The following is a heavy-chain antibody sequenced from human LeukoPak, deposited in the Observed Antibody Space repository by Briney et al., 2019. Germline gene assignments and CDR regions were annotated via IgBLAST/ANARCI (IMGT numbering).Heavy chain of an antibody. Sequence: QPGRSLRLSCAASGFTFSSYAMHWVRQAPGKGLEWVAVISYDGSNKYCADSVKGRFTISRDNSKNTLYLQMNSLRAEDTAVYYCARAGVLRFLEWLLSPFDYWGQGTLVTVSS. V-gene: IGHV3-30-3*01. D-gene: IGHD3-3*01. CDR1: GFTFSSYA. J-gene: IGHJ4*02. CDR2: ISYDGSNK. CDR3: ARAGVLRFLEWLLSPFDY.